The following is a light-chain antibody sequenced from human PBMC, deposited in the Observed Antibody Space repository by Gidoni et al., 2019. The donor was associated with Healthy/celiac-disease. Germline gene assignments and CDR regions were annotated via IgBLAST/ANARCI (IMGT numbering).Light chain of an antibody. Sequence: EIVLTQSAATLSLSPGGRATLSCKASQSVSSYLSWYQQKPGQAPRLLIYDASNRATGFPARFSGSVSVTYFTLSNSCLEPEDFAVYYCQQRSNWPPWTFGQVTKVEI. CDR1: QSVSSY. V-gene: IGKV3-11*01. J-gene: IGKJ1*01. CDR2: DAS. CDR3: QQRSNWPPWT.